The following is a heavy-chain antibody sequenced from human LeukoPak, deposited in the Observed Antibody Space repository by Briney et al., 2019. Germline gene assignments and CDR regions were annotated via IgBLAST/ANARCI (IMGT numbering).Heavy chain of an antibody. CDR2: INPNSGGT. J-gene: IGHJ4*02. Sequence: GASVKVSCKASGYTFTGYYMHWVRQAPGQGLEWMGWINPNSGGTNYAQKFQGRVTMTRDTSISTAYMELSSLRSEDTAVYYCARTMDLGAPDYWGQGTLVTVSS. D-gene: IGHD1-26*01. CDR1: GYTFTGYY. CDR3: ARTMDLGAPDY. V-gene: IGHV1-2*02.